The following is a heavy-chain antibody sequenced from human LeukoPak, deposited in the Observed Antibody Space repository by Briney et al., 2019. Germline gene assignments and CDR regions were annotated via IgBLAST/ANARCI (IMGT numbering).Heavy chain of an antibody. Sequence: GGSLRLSCAASGVTFSGAALHWVRQPPGKGLELLGLIRSKPNIYATAYAASVRGRVAISRDDSKNTTYLQMSGLKTEDTAVYYCTQTVDTALVDFFAPWGQGTLVTVSS. CDR2: IRSKPNIYAT. D-gene: IGHD5-18*01. CDR3: TQTVDTALVDFFAP. J-gene: IGHJ5*02. CDR1: GVTFSGAA. V-gene: IGHV3-73*01.